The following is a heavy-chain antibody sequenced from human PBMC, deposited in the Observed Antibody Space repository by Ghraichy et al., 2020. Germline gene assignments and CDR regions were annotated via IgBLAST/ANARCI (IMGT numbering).Heavy chain of an antibody. CDR2: IKSDGSST. CDR1: GFTLSKYW. J-gene: IGHJ4*02. V-gene: IGHV3-74*01. Sequence: GGSLRLSCAASGFTLSKYWMPWVGFAQGKGMMWVSRIKSDGSSTYYADSVKGRFTISRDNAKNTLYRQMNSLRAEDTAVYYCAREYCRGGRCYFGTGGSHFDYWGQGTLVTVSS. CDR3: AREYCRGGRCYFGTGGSHFDY. D-gene: IGHD2-15*01.